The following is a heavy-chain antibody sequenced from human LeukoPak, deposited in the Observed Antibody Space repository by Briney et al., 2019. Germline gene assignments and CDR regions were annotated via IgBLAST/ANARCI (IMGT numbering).Heavy chain of an antibody. J-gene: IGHJ4*02. V-gene: IGHV4-59*01. CDR2: IYYSGST. CDR1: GGSISSYY. CDR3: AKGPLALNLPTVTKALDY. Sequence: SETLSLTSTVSGGSISSYYWSWIRQPPGKGLEWIGYIYYSGSTNYNPSLKSRVTISVDTSKNQFSLKLSSVTAADTAVYYCAKGPLALNLPTVTKALDYWGQGTLVTVSS. D-gene: IGHD4-17*01.